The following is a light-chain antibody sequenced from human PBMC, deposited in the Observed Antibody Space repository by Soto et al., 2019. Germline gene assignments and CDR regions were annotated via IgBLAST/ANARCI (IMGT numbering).Light chain of an antibody. CDR3: QQRGNRPPWT. CDR1: QSVSSSH. J-gene: IGKJ1*01. Sequence: EIVLTQSPGTLSLSPGESVTLSGRTSQSVSSSHLAWYQQNPCQAPRLLIYDASKRATGIPARFSGSGSGTDFTLTISSLEPEDVAVYYCQQRGNRPPWTFGQGAKLDIK. CDR2: DAS. V-gene: IGKV3D-20*02.